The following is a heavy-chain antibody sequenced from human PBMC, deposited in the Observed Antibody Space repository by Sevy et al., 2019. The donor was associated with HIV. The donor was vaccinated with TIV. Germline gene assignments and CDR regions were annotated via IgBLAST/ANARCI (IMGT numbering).Heavy chain of an antibody. CDR3: ARERVYCSGGRFKPGGWFDP. CDR2: INPNSSGT. J-gene: IGHJ5*02. Sequence: ASVKVSCKASAYTFTGYYMHWVRQAPGQGLEWMGWINPNSSGTNYAQKFQGRVTMTRGTSISTAYMELSRLRSDDTAVYYCARERVYCSGGRFKPGGWFDPWGQGTLVTASS. D-gene: IGHD2-15*01. CDR1: AYTFTGYY. V-gene: IGHV1-2*02.